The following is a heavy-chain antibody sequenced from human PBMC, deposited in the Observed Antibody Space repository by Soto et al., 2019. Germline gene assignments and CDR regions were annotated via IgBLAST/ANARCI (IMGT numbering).Heavy chain of an antibody. V-gene: IGHV1-46*01. CDR3: AAGSEKTRGVISY. Sequence: ASVKVSCKASGYTFTSYYMHWVRQAPGQGLEWMGIINPSGGSTSYAQKFQGRVTITRDMSTSTAYMELSSLRSEDTAVYYCAAGSEKTRGVISYWGQGTLVTVSS. CDR1: GYTFTSYY. D-gene: IGHD3-10*01. J-gene: IGHJ4*02. CDR2: INPSGGST.